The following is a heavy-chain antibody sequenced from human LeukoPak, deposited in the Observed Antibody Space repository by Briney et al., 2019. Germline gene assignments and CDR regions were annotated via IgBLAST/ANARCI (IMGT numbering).Heavy chain of an antibody. Sequence: PSETLSLTCTVSGGSITGGGYSWSWIRQAPGKGLEWIGYFYHGGSTSYNPSLRSRVTISVGTSKTQFSLKVTSVTTADTAVYYCAKGRKDFDTNLGPFDSWGQGILVTVSS. J-gene: IGHJ4*02. CDR1: GGSITGGGYS. D-gene: IGHD3-9*01. V-gene: IGHV4-30-2*02. CDR3: AKGRKDFDTNLGPFDS. CDR2: FYHGGST.